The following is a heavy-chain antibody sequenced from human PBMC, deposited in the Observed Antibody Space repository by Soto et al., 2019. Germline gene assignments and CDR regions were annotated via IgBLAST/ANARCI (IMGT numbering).Heavy chain of an antibody. D-gene: IGHD2-15*01. J-gene: IGHJ4*02. V-gene: IGHV3-23*01. Sequence: EVQLLDSGGRLVQPGGSLRLSCEASGFIFSSYVMSWVRQAPVKGLEWVSLISGSGGTTYYADSVKGRFTISRDNSKNTFLLQMNSLRAEDTALYYCAKAFCTYSTCYSPGTWGQGTLVTVSS. CDR2: ISGSGGTT. CDR1: GFIFSSYV. CDR3: AKAFCTYSTCYSPGT.